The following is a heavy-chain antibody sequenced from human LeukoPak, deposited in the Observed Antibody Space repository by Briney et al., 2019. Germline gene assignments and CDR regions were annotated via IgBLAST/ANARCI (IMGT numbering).Heavy chain of an antibody. J-gene: IGHJ5*02. D-gene: IGHD6-13*01. V-gene: IGHV4-4*02. CDR1: GGSISSSNW. CDR2: IYHSGST. CDR3: ARVQRQQFSTNWFDP. Sequence: SETLSLTCAVSGGSISSSNWWSWVRQPPGKGLEWIGEIYHSGSTNYNPSLKSRVTISVDKSKNQFSLKLSSVTAADMAVYYCARVQRQQFSTNWFDPWGQGTLVTVSS.